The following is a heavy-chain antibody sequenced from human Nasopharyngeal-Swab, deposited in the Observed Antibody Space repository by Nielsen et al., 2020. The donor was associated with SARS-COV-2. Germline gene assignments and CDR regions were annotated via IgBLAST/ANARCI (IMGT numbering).Heavy chain of an antibody. D-gene: IGHD1-26*01. CDR1: GFDVSNDY. V-gene: IGHV3-53*01. CDR3: ARDGPSGSYDG. Sequence: GGSLRLPCAASGFDVSNDYLSWVRQAPGKGLEWVSVIYSGGSTYYADSVRGRFTISRDNSKNTLYLQMNSLRAEDTAVYYCARDGPSGSYDGWGQGTLVTVSS. J-gene: IGHJ4*02. CDR2: IYSGGST.